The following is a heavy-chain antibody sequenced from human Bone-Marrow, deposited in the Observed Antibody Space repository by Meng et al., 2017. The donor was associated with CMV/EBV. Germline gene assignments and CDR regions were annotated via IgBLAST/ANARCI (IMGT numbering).Heavy chain of an antibody. J-gene: IGHJ4*02. CDR1: GFTFSNYA. V-gene: IGHV3-30*01. D-gene: IGHD3-3*01. Sequence: GESLKISCTASGFTFSNYAMHWVRQAPGKGLEWVALISFDGTTEYYADSVKGRFTTSRDNSKNTLYLQMNSLRAEDTAIYYCARDHDFWSGLWGQGTLVTVSS. CDR2: ISFDGTTE. CDR3: ARDHDFWSGL.